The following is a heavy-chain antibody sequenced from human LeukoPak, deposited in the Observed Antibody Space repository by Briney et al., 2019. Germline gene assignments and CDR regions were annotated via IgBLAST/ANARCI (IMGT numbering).Heavy chain of an antibody. D-gene: IGHD5-18*01. J-gene: IGHJ5*02. CDR3: ARAPWIQLWLWWFDP. V-gene: IGHV4-39*07. CDR2: IYYSGST. CDR1: GGSISSSSYY. Sequence: SSETLSLTCTVSGGSISSSSYYWGWIRQPPGKGLEWIGSIYYSGSTYYNPSLKSRVTISVDTSKNQFSLKLSSVTAADTAVYYCARAPWIQLWLWWFDPWGQGTLVTVSS.